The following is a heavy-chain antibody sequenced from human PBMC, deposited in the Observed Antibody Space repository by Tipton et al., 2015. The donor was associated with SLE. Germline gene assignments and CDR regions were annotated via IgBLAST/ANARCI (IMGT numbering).Heavy chain of an antibody. Sequence: SLRLSCAASGFTFSSYWMHWVRQVPGKGLVWVSRINSDGRSTTYADSVKGRFTSFRDNAKNTLYLHMNSLRAEDTAVYYCARVDYYDRSGYYDYYYYGMDVWGQGTAVTVSS. J-gene: IGHJ6*02. CDR3: ARVDYYDRSGYYDYYYYGMDV. CDR1: GFTFSSYW. D-gene: IGHD3-22*01. CDR2: INSDGRST. V-gene: IGHV3-74*03.